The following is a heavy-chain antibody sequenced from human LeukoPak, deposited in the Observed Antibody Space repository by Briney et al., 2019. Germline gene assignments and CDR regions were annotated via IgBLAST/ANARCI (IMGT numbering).Heavy chain of an antibody. Sequence: PSETLSLTCTVSGGSISSYYWSWIRQPPGKGLEWIGYIYYSGSTNYNPSLKSRVTISVDTSKNQFSLKLSSVTAADTAVYYCARDLGSAIRYSGYEEDYYYYMDVWGKGTTVTISS. V-gene: IGHV4-59*01. D-gene: IGHD5-12*01. CDR2: IYYSGST. CDR1: GGSISSYY. CDR3: ARDLGSAIRYSGYEEDYYYYMDV. J-gene: IGHJ6*03.